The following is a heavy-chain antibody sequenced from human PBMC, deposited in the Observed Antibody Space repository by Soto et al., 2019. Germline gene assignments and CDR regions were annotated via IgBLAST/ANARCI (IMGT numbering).Heavy chain of an antibody. CDR1: GYTLTELS. J-gene: IGHJ3*02. D-gene: IGHD6-19*01. Sequence: ASVKVSCKVSGYTLTELSMHWVRQAPGKGLEWMGGFDPEDGETIYAQKFQGRVTMTQDTSTDTAYMELSSVRSEDTAVYYCATRAVAGTVGAFDIWGQGTMVTVSS. CDR3: ATRAVAGTVGAFDI. V-gene: IGHV1-24*01. CDR2: FDPEDGET.